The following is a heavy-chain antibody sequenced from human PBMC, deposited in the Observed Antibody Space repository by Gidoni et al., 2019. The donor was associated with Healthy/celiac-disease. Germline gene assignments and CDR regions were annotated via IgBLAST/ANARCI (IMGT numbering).Heavy chain of an antibody. Sequence: EVQLVESGGGLIQPGGSLRLSCAASGFTVSNNYMSWVRQAPGKGLEWVSAIYSSGSTYYADSVKGRFTFSRDNSKKTLYLQMNSLRAEDTAVYYCARGRLGSSGYFLDYWGQGTLVTVSS. CDR2: IYSSGST. V-gene: IGHV3-53*01. CDR1: GFTVSNNY. CDR3: ARGRLGSSGYFLDY. J-gene: IGHJ4*02. D-gene: IGHD3-22*01.